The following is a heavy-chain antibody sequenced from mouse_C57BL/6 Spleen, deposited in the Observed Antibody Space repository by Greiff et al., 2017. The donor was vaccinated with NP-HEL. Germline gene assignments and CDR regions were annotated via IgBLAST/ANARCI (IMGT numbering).Heavy chain of an antibody. J-gene: IGHJ4*01. CDR1: GFTFSDYG. CDR2: ISSGSSTI. D-gene: IGHD3-2*02. CDR3: ARPLRLYAMDD. Sequence: EVKLVESGGGLVKPGGSLKLSCAASGFTFSDYGMHWVRQAPGKGLEWVAYISSGSSTIYYADKVKGRVTISRGNAKNTLCMQMTSLRSEDTAVYYCARPLRLYAMDDWGPGTSVTVSS. V-gene: IGHV5-17*01.